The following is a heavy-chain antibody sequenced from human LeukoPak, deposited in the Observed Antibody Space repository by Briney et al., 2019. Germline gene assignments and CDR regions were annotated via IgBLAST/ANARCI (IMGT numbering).Heavy chain of an antibody. D-gene: IGHD2-2*01. J-gene: IGHJ4*01. V-gene: IGHV1-18*01. Sequence: ASVKVSCKASGYTFNKYGISWVRQAPGQGLEWMGWISCYNGDTRYAQKFQGRVTMTRDTSTSTVHMELWSLRADDTAVYYCARDPSNTSGYHVYSDYWGQGALVTVSS. CDR3: ARDPSNTSGYHVYSDY. CDR2: ISCYNGDT. CDR1: GYTFNKYG.